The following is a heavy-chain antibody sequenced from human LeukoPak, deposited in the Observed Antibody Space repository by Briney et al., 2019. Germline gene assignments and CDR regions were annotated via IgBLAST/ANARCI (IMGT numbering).Heavy chain of an antibody. D-gene: IGHD3-22*01. V-gene: IGHV4-59*08. CDR3: ARRAQNYYDSSGNWYFDL. J-gene: IGHJ2*01. Sequence: SETLSLTCTVSGGSISSYYWSWIRQPPGKGLEWIGYIYYSGSTNYNPSLKSRVTISVDTSKNQFSPKLSSVTAADTAVYYCARRAQNYYDSSGNWYFDLWGRGTLVTVSS. CDR1: GGSISSYY. CDR2: IYYSGST.